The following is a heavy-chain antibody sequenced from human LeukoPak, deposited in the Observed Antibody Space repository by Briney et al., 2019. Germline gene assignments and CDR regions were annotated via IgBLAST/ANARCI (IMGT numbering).Heavy chain of an antibody. D-gene: IGHD5-18*01. V-gene: IGHV4-34*01. CDR2: INHSGST. J-gene: IGHJ6*03. CDR1: GGSFIGYY. Sequence: SETLSLTCAVYGGSFIGYYWSWIRQPPGKGLEWIGEINHSGSTNYNPSLKSRVTISVVTSKNQFSLKLSSVTAAGTAVYYCARGRSYGNYYYYYMGVWGKGTTVTVSS. CDR3: ARGRSYGNYYYYYMGV.